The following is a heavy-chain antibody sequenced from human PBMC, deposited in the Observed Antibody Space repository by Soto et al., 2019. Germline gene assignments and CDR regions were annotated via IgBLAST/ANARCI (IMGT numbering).Heavy chain of an antibody. CDR2: IIPIFGTA. CDR3: ARHIIRGLWFGELASHNWFDP. V-gene: IGHV1-69*01. D-gene: IGHD3-10*01. Sequence: QVQLVQSGAEVKKPGSSVKVSCKASGGTFSSYAISWVRQAPGQGLEWMGGIIPIFGTANYAQKFQGRVTITADESTSTAYMELGSLRSEDTAVYYCARHIIRGLWFGELASHNWFDPWGQGTLVTVSS. J-gene: IGHJ5*02. CDR1: GGTFSSYA.